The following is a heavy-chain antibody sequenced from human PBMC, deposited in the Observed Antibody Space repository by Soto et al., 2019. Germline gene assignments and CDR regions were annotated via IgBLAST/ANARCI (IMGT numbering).Heavy chain of an antibody. V-gene: IGHV3-7*03. D-gene: IGHD3-9*01. CDR2: IKQDGSEK. Sequence: ESGGGLVQPGGSLRLSCAASGFTFSSYWMSWVRQAPGKGLEWVANIKQDGSEKYYVDSVKGRFTISRDHAKNSLYLQMNSLRAEDTAVYYCARVFSSYDILTGYYGGYFDYWGQGTLVTVSS. CDR3: ARVFSSYDILTGYYGGYFDY. J-gene: IGHJ4*02. CDR1: GFTFSSYW.